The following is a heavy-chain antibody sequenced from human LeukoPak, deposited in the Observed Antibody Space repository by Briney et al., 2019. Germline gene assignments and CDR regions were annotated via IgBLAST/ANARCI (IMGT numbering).Heavy chain of an antibody. J-gene: IGHJ4*02. CDR2: ISSSSSYI. CDR3: ARVGVRWGTVPNDY. V-gene: IGHV3-21*01. Sequence: GGSLRLSCAASGFTFSSYSMTWVRRAPGKGLEWVSSISSSSSYIYYADSVKGRFTISRDNAKNSLYLQMNSLRAEDTAVYYCARVGVRWGTVPNDYWGQGTLVTVSS. D-gene: IGHD4-23*01. CDR1: GFTFSSYS.